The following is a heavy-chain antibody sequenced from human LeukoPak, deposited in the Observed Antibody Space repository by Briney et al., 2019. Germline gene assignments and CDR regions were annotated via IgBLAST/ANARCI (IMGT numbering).Heavy chain of an antibody. D-gene: IGHD3-10*02. CDR3: ATERDYLLYSAFDY. Sequence: GGSLSLSRVRSGFVFSNAYTTGVRQAPGKGLEWVGRIKSSVDGGAIDYATQVEGRFTMSRDDSKNTLYLEMSSLKTEDTAIYYCATERDYLLYSAFDYWGQGTLVTVSA. CDR1: GFVFSNAY. V-gene: IGHV3-15*01. CDR2: IKSSVDGGAI. J-gene: IGHJ4*02.